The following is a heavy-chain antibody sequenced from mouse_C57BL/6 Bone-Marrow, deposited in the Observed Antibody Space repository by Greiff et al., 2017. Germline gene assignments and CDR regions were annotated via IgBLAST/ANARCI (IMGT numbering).Heavy chain of an antibody. CDR2: ISSGGDYI. CDR1: GFTFSSYA. CDR3: TRGFDYYGSSYPAWFAY. V-gene: IGHV5S21*01. J-gene: IGHJ3*01. D-gene: IGHD1-1*01. Sequence: VKLVESGEGLVKPGGSLKLSCAASGFTFSSYAMSWVRQTPEKRLEWVAYISSGGDYIYYADTVKGRFTISRDNARNTLYLQMSSLKSEDTAMYYCTRGFDYYGSSYPAWFAYWGQGTLVTVSA.